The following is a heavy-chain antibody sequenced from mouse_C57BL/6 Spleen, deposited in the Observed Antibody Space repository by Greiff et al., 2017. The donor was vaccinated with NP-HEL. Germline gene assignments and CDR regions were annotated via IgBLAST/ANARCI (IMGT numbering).Heavy chain of an antibody. Sequence: EVHLVESGEGLVKPGGSLKLSCAASGFTFSSYAMSWVRQTPEKRLEWVAYISSGGDYIYYADTVKGRFTISRDNARNTLYLQMSSLKSEDTAMYYCTRVRDYGGFAYWGQGTLVTVSA. V-gene: IGHV5-9-1*02. CDR1: GFTFSSYA. CDR3: TRVRDYGGFAY. J-gene: IGHJ3*01. D-gene: IGHD2-4*01. CDR2: ISSGGDYI.